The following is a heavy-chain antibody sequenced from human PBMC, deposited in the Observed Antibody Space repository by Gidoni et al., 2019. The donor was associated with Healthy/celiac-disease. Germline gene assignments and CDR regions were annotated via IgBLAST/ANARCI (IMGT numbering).Heavy chain of an antibody. CDR1: GFPFDDYA. Sequence: EVQLVESGGGLVQPGRSLRLSCAASGFPFDDYAMHWVRQAPGKGLGWVSGISWNSGSIGYADSVKGRFTISRDNAKNSLYLQMNSLRAEDAALYYCAKALRGAARGYYFDYWGQGTLVTVSS. V-gene: IGHV3-9*01. CDR3: AKALRGAARGYYFDY. D-gene: IGHD3-10*01. CDR2: ISWNSGSI. J-gene: IGHJ4*02.